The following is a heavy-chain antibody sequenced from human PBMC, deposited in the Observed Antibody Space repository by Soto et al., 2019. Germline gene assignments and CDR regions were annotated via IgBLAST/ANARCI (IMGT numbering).Heavy chain of an antibody. V-gene: IGHV4-39*01. CDR3: ATYCSSPRWYFEY. D-gene: IGHD2-2*01. CDR1: GGSISSSSYY. Sequence: QLQLQESGPGLVKPSETLSLTCTVSGGSISSSSYYWGWIGNTPGKGLEWIGSIYYSGRTYYNPSHNSRVTSYVDTSKNQCSPKLRSVTAATTAVYYSATYCSSPRWYFEYWGKRTVFTRSS. J-gene: IGHJ4*02. CDR2: IYYSGRT.